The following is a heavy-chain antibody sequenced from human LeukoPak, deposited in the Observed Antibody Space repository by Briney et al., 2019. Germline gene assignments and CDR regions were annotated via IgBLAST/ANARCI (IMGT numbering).Heavy chain of an antibody. CDR3: VTAAGLGVYYFDY. CDR1: GFTFSSYS. D-gene: IGHD6-13*01. J-gene: IGHJ4*02. V-gene: IGHV3-21*01. CDR2: ISSSSSCI. Sequence: GSLRLSWAASGFTFSSYSMHWVRQAPGKGLEWVSSISSSSSCIYYADSVKGRFTISRDNAKNSLYLQMNSLRAEDTAVYYCVTAAGLGVYYFDYWGQGTLVTVSS.